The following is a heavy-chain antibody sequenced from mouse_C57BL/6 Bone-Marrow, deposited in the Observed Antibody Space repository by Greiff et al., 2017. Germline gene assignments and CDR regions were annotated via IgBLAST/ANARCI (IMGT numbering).Heavy chain of an antibody. Sequence: DVKLVESGGGLVKPGGSLKLSCAASGFTFSDYGMHWVRQAPEKGLEWVAYISSGSSTIYYADTVKGRFTISRDNAKNTLFLQMTSLRSEDTAMYYCASYYYGSSYDRWYFDVWGTGTTVTVSS. V-gene: IGHV5-17*01. CDR3: ASYYYGSSYDRWYFDV. D-gene: IGHD1-1*01. J-gene: IGHJ1*03. CDR1: GFTFSDYG. CDR2: ISSGSSTI.